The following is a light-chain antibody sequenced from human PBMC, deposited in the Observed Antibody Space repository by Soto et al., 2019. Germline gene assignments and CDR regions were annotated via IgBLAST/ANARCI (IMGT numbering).Light chain of an antibody. J-gene: IGKJ2*01. CDR3: QQYNSYPYT. CDR1: QSISSW. V-gene: IGKV1-5*01. CDR2: DAS. Sequence: IQMPQSPSTLSASVGARVTITCRASQSISSWLAWYQQKPGKAPKLLIYDASSLESGVPSRFSGSGSGTEFTLTISSLQPDDFATYYCQQYNSYPYTFGQGTKLEIK.